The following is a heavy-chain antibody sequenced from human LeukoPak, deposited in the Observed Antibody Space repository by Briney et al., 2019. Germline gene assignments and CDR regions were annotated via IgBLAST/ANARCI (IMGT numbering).Heavy chain of an antibody. J-gene: IGHJ4*02. CDR1: GFTFSTYG. CDR2: IRYDGRNK. D-gene: IGHD3-22*01. Sequence: GGSLRLSCAASGFTFSTYGMHWVRQAPGKGLEWVAFIRYDGRNKYYADSVKGRFTISRDNSKNTLCLQMNSLRAEDTAVYYCARDGSESSGYYYALWGQGTLVTVSS. V-gene: IGHV3-30*02. CDR3: ARDGSESSGYYYAL.